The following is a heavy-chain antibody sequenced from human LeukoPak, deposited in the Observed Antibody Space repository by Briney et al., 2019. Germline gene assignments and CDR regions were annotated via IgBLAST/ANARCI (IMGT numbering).Heavy chain of an antibody. CDR1: GGSISSGGYS. V-gene: IGHV4-30-2*01. J-gene: IGHJ3*02. Sequence: SETLSLTCAVSGGSISSGGYSWSWIRQPPGKGLEWIGYIYHSGSTYYNPSLESRVTISVDRSKNQFSLKLSSVTAADTAVYYCARGDGDYGVGAFDIWGQGTMVTVSS. CDR3: ARGDGDYGVGAFDI. D-gene: IGHD4-17*01. CDR2: IYHSGST.